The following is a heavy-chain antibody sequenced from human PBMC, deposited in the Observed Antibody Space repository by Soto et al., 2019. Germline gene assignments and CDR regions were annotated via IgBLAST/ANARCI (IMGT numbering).Heavy chain of an antibody. Sequence: SETXSLTCTVSGGSISSSSYYWGWIRQPPGKGLEWIGSIYYSGSTYYNPSLKSRVTISVDTSKNQFSLKLSSVTAADTAVYYCARQSGYYTDYFDYWGQGTLVTV. CDR3: ARQSGYYTDYFDY. V-gene: IGHV4-39*01. CDR1: GGSISSSSYY. CDR2: IYYSGST. J-gene: IGHJ4*02. D-gene: IGHD3-3*01.